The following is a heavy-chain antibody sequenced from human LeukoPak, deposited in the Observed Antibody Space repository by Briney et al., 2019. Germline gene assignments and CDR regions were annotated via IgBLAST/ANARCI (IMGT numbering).Heavy chain of an antibody. CDR1: GYTFTGYY. Sequence: ASVKVSCKASGYTFTGYYMHWVRQAPGQGFEWMGWINPNSGGTNYAQKFQGRVTMTRDTSISTAYMELSRLRSDDTAVYYCARGAHYYYYYMDVWGKGTTVTISS. CDR2: INPNSGGT. J-gene: IGHJ6*03. V-gene: IGHV1-2*02. CDR3: ARGAHYYYYYMDV.